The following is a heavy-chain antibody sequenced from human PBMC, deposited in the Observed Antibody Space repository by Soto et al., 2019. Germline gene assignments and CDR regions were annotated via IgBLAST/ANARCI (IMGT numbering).Heavy chain of an antibody. V-gene: IGHV4-59*01. Sequence: QVQLQESGPGLVKSSETLSLTCTVSGGSFNTYYWNWIRQPPGKGLEWIGTIFSSRTTNYKSSLESRLTIAIDTSKIQFSLRLSSVTAADSAVYFCARGRQTGGLGWGWFDPWGQGALVTVSS. J-gene: IGHJ5*02. CDR1: GGSFNTYY. CDR2: IFSSRTT. CDR3: ARGRQTGGLGWGWFDP. D-gene: IGHD7-27*01.